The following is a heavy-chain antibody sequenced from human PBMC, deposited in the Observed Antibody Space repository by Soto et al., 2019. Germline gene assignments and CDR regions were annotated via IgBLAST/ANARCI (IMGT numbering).Heavy chain of an antibody. D-gene: IGHD4-17*01. Sequence: ASVKVSCKVSGTSPSGLPVHWVRQAPGKGLEWMGSLNYEEGERSFAHRFQGRLTVTEDTSTDTAYMELSSLMSEDTAVYYCAAGVTTFDYWGQGTLVTVSS. J-gene: IGHJ4*02. CDR3: AAGVTTFDY. V-gene: IGHV1-24*01. CDR2: LNYEEGER. CDR1: GTSPSGLP.